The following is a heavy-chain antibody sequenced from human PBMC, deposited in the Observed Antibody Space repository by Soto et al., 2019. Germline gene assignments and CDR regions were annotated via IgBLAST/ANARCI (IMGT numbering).Heavy chain of an antibody. V-gene: IGHV4-59*08. D-gene: IGHD1-7*01. Sequence: SETLSLTCTVSGGSISSYYWSWIRQPPGKGLEWIGYIYYSGSTNYNPSLKSRVTISVDTSKNQFSLKLRSEDTAVYYCASQMGVTGTYEHYYGMDVWGQGTTVTVSS. CDR1: GGSISSYY. CDR2: IYYSGST. CDR3: ASQMGVTGTYEHYYGMDV. J-gene: IGHJ6*02.